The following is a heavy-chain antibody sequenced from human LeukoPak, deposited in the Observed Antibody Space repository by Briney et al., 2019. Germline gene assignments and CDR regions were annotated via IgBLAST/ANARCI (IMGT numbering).Heavy chain of an antibody. Sequence: ASVKVSCKASGYTFTSYGISWVRQAPGQGLEWMGWISAYNGNTNYAQKLQGRVTMTTDTSTSTAYMELRSLRSDDTAVYYCARDIVVVQVAIFRYFDYGAREPWSPSPQ. D-gene: IGHD2-2*02. V-gene: IGHV1-18*01. J-gene: IGHJ4*02. CDR1: GYTFTSYG. CDR3: ARDIVVVQVAIFRYFDY. CDR2: ISAYNGNT.